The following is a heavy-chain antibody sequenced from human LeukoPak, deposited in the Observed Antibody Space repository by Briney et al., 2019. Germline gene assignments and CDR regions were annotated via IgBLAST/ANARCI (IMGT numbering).Heavy chain of an antibody. V-gene: IGHV1-2*02. CDR3: ARVGWAAAGTDY. D-gene: IGHD6-13*01. CDR2: INPNSGGT. CDR1: GYTFTGYY. J-gene: IGHJ4*02. Sequence: GASVKVSCKASGYTFTGYYMHWVRPAPGQGLEWMGWINPNSGGTNYAQKFQGRVTMARDTSISTAYMELSRLRSDDTAVYYCARVGWAAAGTDYWGQGTLVTVSS.